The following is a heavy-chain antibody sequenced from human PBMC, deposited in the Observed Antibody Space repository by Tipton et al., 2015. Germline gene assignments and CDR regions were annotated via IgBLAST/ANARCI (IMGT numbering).Heavy chain of an antibody. CDR1: GYTFSSYG. Sequence: QLVQSGPEVKKPGASVKVSCKASGYTFSSYGINWVRQAPGQGLEWMGWISTYNGNTDYAQKLQDRVTMTTDTSTSTAYMELRSLRSDDTAVYYCARDQDIVPAIPDAFDIWGQGTLVTVSS. V-gene: IGHV1-18*01. CDR2: ISTYNGNT. D-gene: IGHD5-12*01. CDR3: ARDQDIVPAIPDAFDI. J-gene: IGHJ3*02.